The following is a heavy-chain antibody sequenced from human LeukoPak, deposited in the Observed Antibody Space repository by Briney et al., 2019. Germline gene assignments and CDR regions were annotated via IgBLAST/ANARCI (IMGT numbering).Heavy chain of an antibody. CDR3: ARTGGTVTTEFDY. Sequence: GVSVKVSCKASGYTFTGYYMHWVRQAPGQGLEWMGWINPNSGGTNYAQKFQGRVTMTRDTSISTAYMELSRLRSDDTAVYYCARTGGTVTTEFDYWGQGTLVTVSS. CDR2: INPNSGGT. CDR1: GYTFTGYY. J-gene: IGHJ4*02. V-gene: IGHV1-2*02. D-gene: IGHD4-11*01.